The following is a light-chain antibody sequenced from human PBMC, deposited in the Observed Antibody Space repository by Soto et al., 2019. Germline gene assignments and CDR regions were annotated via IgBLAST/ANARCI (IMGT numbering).Light chain of an antibody. CDR2: AAS. J-gene: IGKJ4*01. V-gene: IGKV1-12*01. CDR3: QQSNSVPLT. CDR1: QGISSR. Sequence: DIQMTQSPSSVSASVGDRVTITCRASQGISSRLAWYQQKPGKAPNLLIYAASSLQTGVPSRFSGSRSETDFTLTFGSLQTEDFASDDGQQSNSVPLTFGGGTKVEIK.